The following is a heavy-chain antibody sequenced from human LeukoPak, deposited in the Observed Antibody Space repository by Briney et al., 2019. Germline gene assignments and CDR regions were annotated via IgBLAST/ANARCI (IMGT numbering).Heavy chain of an antibody. J-gene: IGHJ5*02. D-gene: IGHD2-2*01. CDR1: GFTSNNYW. V-gene: IGHV3-7*01. Sequence: PGGSLRLSCVVSGFTSNNYWMSWVRQAPGKGLEWVANIKRDGSEKNYVDSVKGRFTISRDNAKNSLYLQMNSLRAEDTAVYYCVREDDVKVPAHRGDWFDPWGQGTLVTVSS. CDR3: VREDDVKVPAHRGDWFDP. CDR2: IKRDGSEK.